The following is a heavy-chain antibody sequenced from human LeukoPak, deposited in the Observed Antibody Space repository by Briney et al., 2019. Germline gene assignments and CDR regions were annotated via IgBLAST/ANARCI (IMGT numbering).Heavy chain of an antibody. CDR3: ARAPSEVGGYYPEYFRH. D-gene: IGHD3-22*01. Sequence: TGGSLRLSCEASGFTFSRYWMHWVRQAPGKGLVWVSRIKSDGKTNYADSVKGRFTISRGNAKNTVSLQMDSLRAEDTGVYYCARAPSEVGGYYPEYFRHWGQGTLATVSS. J-gene: IGHJ1*01. CDR2: IKSDGKT. V-gene: IGHV3-74*01. CDR1: GFTFSRYW.